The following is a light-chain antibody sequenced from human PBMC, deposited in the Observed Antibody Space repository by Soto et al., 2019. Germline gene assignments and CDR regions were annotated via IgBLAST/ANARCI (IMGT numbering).Light chain of an antibody. CDR2: EVT. Sequence: QSVLTQPASVSGTPGQSITISCTGTSSEVGGYDFVSWYRQYPGQAPKILIYEVTHRPSGVPDRFSGSKSGNTASLTISGLQADDEADYYCSSYTITSSPVFGPGTKVTVL. CDR3: SSYTITSSPV. CDR1: SSEVGGYDF. J-gene: IGLJ1*01. V-gene: IGLV2-14*01.